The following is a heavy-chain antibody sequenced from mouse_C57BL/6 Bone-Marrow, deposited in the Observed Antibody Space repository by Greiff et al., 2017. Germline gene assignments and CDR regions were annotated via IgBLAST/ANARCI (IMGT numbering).Heavy chain of an antibody. CDR3: TTYDYDRDLDY. Sequence: VQLQQSGAELVRPGASVKLSCTASGFNIKDDDMHWVKQRPEQGLEWIGWIDPETGDTEYASKFQGKATITADTSSNTAYLQLSSLTSEDTAVYYCTTYDYDRDLDYWGQGTTLTVSS. V-gene: IGHV14-4*01. CDR1: GFNIKDDD. CDR2: IDPETGDT. D-gene: IGHD2-4*01. J-gene: IGHJ2*01.